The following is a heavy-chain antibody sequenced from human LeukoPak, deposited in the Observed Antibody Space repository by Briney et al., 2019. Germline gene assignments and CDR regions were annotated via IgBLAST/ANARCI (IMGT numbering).Heavy chain of an antibody. V-gene: IGHV3-72*01. Sequence: GGSLRLSCAASGFIFSDHYMDWARQAPGKGLEWVGRARNKAKSYTTLYAASVEGRFTISRDDSENSLYLQMSSLRSEDTAVHYCARANAHSPLDYWGQGTLVTVSS. CDR2: ARNKAKSYTT. CDR3: ARANAHSPLDY. CDR1: GFIFSDHY. J-gene: IGHJ4*02. D-gene: IGHD2-8*01.